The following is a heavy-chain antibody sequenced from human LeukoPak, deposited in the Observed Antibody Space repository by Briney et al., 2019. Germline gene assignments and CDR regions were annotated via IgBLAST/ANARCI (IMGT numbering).Heavy chain of an antibody. CDR1: GGSFSDYQ. V-gene: IGHV4-34*01. CDR3: GRRPDGADY. Sequence: SETLSLTCGVYGGSFSDYQWSWIRQTPGKGLEWIGEINHRGSTNYNPSLKSRVTISVDTSKRQYSLKVNSMTAADTAVYYCGRRPDGADYWGQGTLVTVSS. CDR2: INHRGST. J-gene: IGHJ4*02. D-gene: IGHD3-16*01.